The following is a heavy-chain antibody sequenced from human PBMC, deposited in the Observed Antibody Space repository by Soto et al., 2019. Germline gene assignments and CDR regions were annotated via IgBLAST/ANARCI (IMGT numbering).Heavy chain of an antibody. J-gene: IGHJ4*02. V-gene: IGHV4-31*03. D-gene: IGHD2-15*01. CDR2: IYYSGST. CDR3: ARSVVVAASFFGY. CDR1: GGSISSGGYY. Sequence: QVQLQESGPGLVKPSQTLSLTCTVSGGSISSGGYYWSWLRQHPGKGLEWIGYIYYSGSTYYNSSLNSRITISVDTSNNRFSLKLSSVTAADTPVYYCARSVVVAASFFGYSGQGTLVTVS.